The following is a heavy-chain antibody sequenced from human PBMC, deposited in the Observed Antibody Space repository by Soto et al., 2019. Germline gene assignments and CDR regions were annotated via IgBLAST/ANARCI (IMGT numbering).Heavy chain of an antibody. Sequence: EVQLVDSGGGLVQPGGSLRLSCAASGFTFSSFWMSWVRQAPGRGLEWVANIKQDGGGDSYVDSVKGRFTISRDNAKNSLYLQMNSLRGDDMAVYYCERTKAGTHFDNWGQGTLVTVAS. CDR2: IKQDGGGD. J-gene: IGHJ4*02. V-gene: IGHV3-7*01. CDR1: GFTFSSFW. D-gene: IGHD1-7*01. CDR3: ERTKAGTHFDN.